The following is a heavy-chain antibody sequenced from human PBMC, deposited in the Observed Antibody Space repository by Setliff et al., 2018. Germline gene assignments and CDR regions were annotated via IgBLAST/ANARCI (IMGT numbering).Heavy chain of an antibody. D-gene: IGHD3-3*01. CDR1: GFTFSSYE. J-gene: IGHJ3*02. CDR3: ARDYTYYDFWSGPSSDAFDI. Sequence: GGSLRLSCAASGFTFSSYEMNWVRQAPGKGLEWVSYISSSSSTIYYADSVKGRFTISRDNAKDSLYLQMNSLRAEDTAVYYCARDYTYYDFWSGPSSDAFDIWGQGTMVTVSS. CDR2: ISSSSSTI. V-gene: IGHV3-48*01.